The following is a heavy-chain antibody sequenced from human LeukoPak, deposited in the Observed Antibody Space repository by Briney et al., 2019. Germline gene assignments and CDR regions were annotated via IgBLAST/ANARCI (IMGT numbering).Heavy chain of an antibody. D-gene: IGHD3-22*01. V-gene: IGHV1-18*01. CDR2: ISPYNGNT. J-gene: IGHJ6*02. CDR3: AREGSGYWPHYYYGMDV. Sequence: ASVKVSCKASGYTFTSYGISWVRQAPGQGLEWMGWISPYNGNTNYAQKLQGRVTMTTDTSTSTAYMELRSLRSDDTAVYYCAREGSGYWPHYYYGMDVWGQGTTVTVSS. CDR1: GYTFTSYG.